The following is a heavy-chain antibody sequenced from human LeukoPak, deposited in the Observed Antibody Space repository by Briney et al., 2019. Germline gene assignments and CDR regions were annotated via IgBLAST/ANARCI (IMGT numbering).Heavy chain of an antibody. CDR1: GFTFSNE. D-gene: IGHD1-26*01. V-gene: IGHV3-48*03. CDR2: ISSSGSTI. CDR3: ARREGGFYSWGIAY. Sequence: GGSLRLSCAASGFTFSNEMNWVRQAPGKGLEWVSYISSSGSTIYYADSAKGRFTMSRDNAKNSLYLQMNSLRAEDTAVYYCARREGGFYSWGIAYWGQGTLVTVSS. J-gene: IGHJ4*02.